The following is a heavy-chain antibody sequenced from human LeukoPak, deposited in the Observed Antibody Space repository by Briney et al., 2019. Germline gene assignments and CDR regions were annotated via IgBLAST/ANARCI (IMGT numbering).Heavy chain of an antibody. D-gene: IGHD2-2*01. J-gene: IGHJ5*02. V-gene: IGHV3-7*01. CDR2: IRQDGNEI. CDR1: GFRFRNSW. Sequence: GGSLRLSWAASGFRFRNSWMSWVRQIPGKGLEWVANIRQDGNEIYYMDSVKGRFTISRDNAKKSLYLQMNLLRAEDTAVYYCATLNWDDGVVSGFDRWGQGILVTVSS. CDR3: ATLNWDDGVVSGFDR.